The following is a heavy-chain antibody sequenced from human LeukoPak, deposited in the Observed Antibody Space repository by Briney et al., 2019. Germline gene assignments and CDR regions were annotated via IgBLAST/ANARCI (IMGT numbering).Heavy chain of an antibody. CDR2: IYYSGST. CDR3: ARGYCSGGSCYYDY. V-gene: IGHV4-61*01. D-gene: IGHD2-15*01. CDR1: GGSVSSGSYY. Sequence: PSETLSLTCTVSGGSVSSGSYYWSRIRQPPGKGLEWIAYIYYSGSTNYNPSLKSRVTISVDTSENQFSLKLSSVTAADTAVYYCARGYCSGGSCYYDYWGQGTLVTVSS. J-gene: IGHJ4*02.